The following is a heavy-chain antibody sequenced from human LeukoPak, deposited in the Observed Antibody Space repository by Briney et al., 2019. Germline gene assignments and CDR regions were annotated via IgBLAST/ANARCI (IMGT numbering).Heavy chain of an antibody. CDR2: IYYSGST. J-gene: IGHJ4*02. V-gene: IGHV4-30-4*01. CDR3: ARVRYSSSWIDY. CDR1: GGSISSGDYY. Sequence: SQTLSLTCTVSGGSISSGDYYWSWIRQPPGKGLEWIGYIYYSGSTYYNPSLKSRITISVDTSKNQFSLKLSSVTAADTAVYYCARVRYSSSWIDYWGQGTLVTVSS. D-gene: IGHD6-13*01.